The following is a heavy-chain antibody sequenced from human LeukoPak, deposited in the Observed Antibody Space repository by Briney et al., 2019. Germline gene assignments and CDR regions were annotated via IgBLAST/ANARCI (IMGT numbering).Heavy chain of an antibody. CDR3: AKALGYSGYSASDAFDI. CDR1: GFTFSSYS. D-gene: IGHD5-12*01. CDR2: ISSSSSYI. V-gene: IGHV3-21*01. Sequence: PGGSLRLSCAASGFTFSSYSMNWVRQAPGKGLEWVSSISSSSSYIYYADSVKGRFTISRDNAKNSLYLQMNSLRAEDTAVYYCAKALGYSGYSASDAFDIWGQGTMVTVSS. J-gene: IGHJ3*02.